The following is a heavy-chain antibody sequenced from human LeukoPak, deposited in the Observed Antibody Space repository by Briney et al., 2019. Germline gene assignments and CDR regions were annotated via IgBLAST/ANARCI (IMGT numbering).Heavy chain of an antibody. CDR1: GGSISTYY. J-gene: IGHJ4*02. D-gene: IGHD5-18*01. V-gene: IGHV4-59*01. CDR2: FYDSGTT. Sequence: SETLSLTCTVSGGSISTYYWSWIRQAPGKGLEWIGYFYDSGTTDYNPSLKSRVTISLDMSKTQVSLKLSSVSAADTAVYYCARGARYNYGLGLDYWGQGTLVTVAS. CDR3: ARGARYNYGLGLDY.